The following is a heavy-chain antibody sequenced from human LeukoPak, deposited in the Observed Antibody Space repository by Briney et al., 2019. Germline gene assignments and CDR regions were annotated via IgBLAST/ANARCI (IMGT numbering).Heavy chain of an antibody. V-gene: IGHV4-59*02. CDR2: LSYTRKT. Sequence: SETLSLTCNVSGVSVSTSHWNWIRQRPGKGLEWIGCLSYTRKTDYNPSLKSRVSISLGSSNNHFSLKLTSVTAADTAVYYCSEGYFEPFDHWGQGILVTVSS. CDR3: SEGYFEPFDH. D-gene: IGHD2/OR15-2a*01. J-gene: IGHJ4*02. CDR1: GVSVSTSH.